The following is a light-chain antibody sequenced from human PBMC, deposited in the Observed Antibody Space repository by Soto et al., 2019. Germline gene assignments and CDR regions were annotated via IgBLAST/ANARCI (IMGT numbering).Light chain of an antibody. J-gene: IGKJ4*01. V-gene: IGKV3-15*01. Sequence: EIVMTQSPATLSVSPGERATLSCRASQSVTSNLAWYQQKPGQPPRLLIYGASTRATAVPARFSGSGSGTEFTVIISSLQSEDFAVYYCQQYNNWPLTFGGGTKVDIK. CDR1: QSVTSN. CDR3: QQYNNWPLT. CDR2: GAS.